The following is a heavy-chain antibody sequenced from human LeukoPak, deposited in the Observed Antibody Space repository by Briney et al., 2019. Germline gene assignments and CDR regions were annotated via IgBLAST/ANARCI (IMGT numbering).Heavy chain of an antibody. J-gene: IGHJ4*02. D-gene: IGHD4-17*01. CDR1: GASTSSDT. Sequence: SETLSLTRTVPGASTSSDTWNSVRQSPGKGLEWIGYIYYSGSSKNNPSLKSRLTISIDTSRNQFSLKLTSVTPADTAVCFCARLVTDYGDSHCCDSWGQGALVTVSS. CDR3: ARLVTDYGDSHCCDS. V-gene: IGHV4-59*08. CDR2: IYYSGSS.